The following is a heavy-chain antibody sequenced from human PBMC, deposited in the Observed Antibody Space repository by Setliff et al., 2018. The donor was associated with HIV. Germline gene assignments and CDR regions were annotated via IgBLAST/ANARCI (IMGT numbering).Heavy chain of an antibody. Sequence: ASVKVSCKASGYTFTSYAMNWVRQAPGQGLEWMGWINTNTGNPTYAQGLTGRFVFSLDTSVSTVYLQISSLKAEDTAVYYCARDYDPGILRYFDRYPDAFDIWGQGTRVTVSS. CDR3: ARDYDPGILRYFDRYPDAFDI. D-gene: IGHD3-9*01. V-gene: IGHV7-4-1*02. CDR2: INTNTGNP. CDR1: GYTFTSYA. J-gene: IGHJ3*02.